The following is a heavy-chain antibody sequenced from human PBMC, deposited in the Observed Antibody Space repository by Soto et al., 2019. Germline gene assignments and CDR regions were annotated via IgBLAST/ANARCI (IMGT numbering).Heavy chain of an antibody. CDR2: INPNSGNT. J-gene: IGHJ4*02. V-gene: IGHV1-8*01. Sequence: ASVKVSCKASGYTFTSYDINWVRQATGQGLEWMGWINPNSGNTGYAQKFQGRVTMTRNTSISTAYMELSSLRSEDTAVYYCARPTVLGATDVDYWGQGTLVTVSS. CDR3: ARPTVLGATDVDY. CDR1: GYTFTSYD. D-gene: IGHD1-26*01.